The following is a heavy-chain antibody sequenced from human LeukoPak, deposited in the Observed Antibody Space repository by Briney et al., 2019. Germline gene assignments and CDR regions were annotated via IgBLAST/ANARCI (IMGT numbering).Heavy chain of an antibody. V-gene: IGHV3-74*01. J-gene: IGHJ6*02. CDR1: GFTFSSYW. CDR3: ARGNYYGMDV. Sequence: GGSLRLSCAASGFTFSSYWMHWVRQAPGKGLLWVSRISSDGTTTYYADSVKGRFTISRDNAKNTLYLQMNSLRAEDTAVYYCARGNYYGMDVWGQGTTVTVSS. CDR2: ISSDGTTT.